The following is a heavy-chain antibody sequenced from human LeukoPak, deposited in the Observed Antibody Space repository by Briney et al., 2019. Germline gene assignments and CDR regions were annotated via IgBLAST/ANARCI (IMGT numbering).Heavy chain of an antibody. CDR1: GGSFSGYY. CDR3: ARALRVVVVAAFWFYP. V-gene: IGHV4-34*01. CDR2: INHSGST. Sequence: SETLSLTCAVYGGSFSGYYWSWIRQPPGKGLEWIGEINHSGSTNYNPSLKSRVTISVDTSKNQFSLKLSSVTAADTAVYYCARALRVVVVAAFWFYPWGQGTLVTVSS. D-gene: IGHD2-15*01. J-gene: IGHJ5*02.